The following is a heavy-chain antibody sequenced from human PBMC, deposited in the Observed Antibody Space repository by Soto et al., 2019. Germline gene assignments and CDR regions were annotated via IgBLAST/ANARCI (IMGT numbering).Heavy chain of an antibody. V-gene: IGHV3-11*01. CDR1: GFTFSDYY. CDR3: ARDEGREFCSGGSCYQYYYYYGMDV. CDR2: ISSSGSTI. Sequence: QVQLVESGGGLVKPGGSLRLSCAASGFTFSDYYMSWIRQAPGKGLEWVSYISSSGSTIYYADSVKGRFTISRDNAKNSLYLQMNSLRAEDTAVYYCARDEGREFCSGGSCYQYYYYYGMDVWGQGTTVTVSS. D-gene: IGHD2-15*01. J-gene: IGHJ6*02.